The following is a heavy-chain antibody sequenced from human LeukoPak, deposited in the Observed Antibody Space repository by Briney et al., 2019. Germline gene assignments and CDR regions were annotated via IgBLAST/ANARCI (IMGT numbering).Heavy chain of an antibody. CDR3: ARGTVVVVAGTDWFDP. J-gene: IGHJ5*02. Sequence: GASVKVSCKASGYTFTGYYMHWVRQAPGQGLEWMGWINPNSGGTNYAQKFQGRVTMTRDTSISTAYMELSRLGSDDTAVYYCARGTVVVVAGTDWFDPWGQGTLVTVSS. V-gene: IGHV1-2*02. CDR1: GYTFTGYY. CDR2: INPNSGGT. D-gene: IGHD2-15*01.